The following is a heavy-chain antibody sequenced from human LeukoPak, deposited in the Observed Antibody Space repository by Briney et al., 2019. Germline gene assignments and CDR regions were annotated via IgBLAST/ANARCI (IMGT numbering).Heavy chain of an antibody. Sequence: PSETLSLTCTVSGGSISSYYWSWIRQPPGKGPEWIGYIYYSGSTNYNPSLKSRVTISVDTSKNQFSLKLSSVTAADTAVYYCARSGGDYFDYWGQGTLVTVSS. J-gene: IGHJ4*02. CDR3: ARSGGDYFDY. CDR1: GGSISSYY. CDR2: IYYSGST. D-gene: IGHD3-10*01. V-gene: IGHV4-59*01.